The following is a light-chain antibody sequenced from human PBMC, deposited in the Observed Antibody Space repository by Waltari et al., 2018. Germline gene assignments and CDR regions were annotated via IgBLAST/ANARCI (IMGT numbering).Light chain of an antibody. V-gene: IGLV3-1*01. J-gene: IGLJ2*01. CDR2: QDI. Sequence: SYELTQPHSVSVSPGQTASITCSGDGLGDTYVSWYQQKPGQSPVLVIFQDITRPSGIPERVSGSNSGNTATLTISGTQAMDEADYYCQTWDNSAVVFGGGTKLTVL. CDR1: GLGDTY. CDR3: QTWDNSAVV.